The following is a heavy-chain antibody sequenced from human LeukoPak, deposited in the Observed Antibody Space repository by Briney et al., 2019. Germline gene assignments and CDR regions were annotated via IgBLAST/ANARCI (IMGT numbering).Heavy chain of an antibody. Sequence: GGSLRLSCAASGFTFSSYWMSWVRQAPGRGLEWVANIKQDGSEKYYVDSVKGRFTISRDNAKNSLYLQMNSLRAEDTAAYYCATEYCTNGVCYIREYFQHWGQGTLVTVSS. J-gene: IGHJ1*01. CDR2: IKQDGSEK. D-gene: IGHD2-8*01. CDR1: GFTFSSYW. CDR3: ATEYCTNGVCYIREYFQH. V-gene: IGHV3-7*01.